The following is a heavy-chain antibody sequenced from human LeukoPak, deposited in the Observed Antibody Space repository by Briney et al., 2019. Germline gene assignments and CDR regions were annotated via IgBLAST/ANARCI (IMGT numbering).Heavy chain of an antibody. D-gene: IGHD3-10*01. CDR2: TYYRSRLGN. Sequence: SQTLSLTCALSGDIFSNNIATWNWVRQSPSRGLEWLGRTYYRSRLGNDYAISVKSRITINPDTSRNQFSLQLNSVTPEDTAVYYCVRDSDDYYWALDFWGQGTPVTVSS. V-gene: IGHV6-1*01. CDR3: VRDSDDYYWALDF. CDR1: GDIFSNNIAT. J-gene: IGHJ4*02.